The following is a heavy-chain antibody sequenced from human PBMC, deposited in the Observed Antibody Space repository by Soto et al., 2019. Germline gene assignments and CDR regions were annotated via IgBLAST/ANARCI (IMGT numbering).Heavy chain of an antibody. V-gene: IGHV1-69*02. CDR2: IIPILGIA. Sequence: QVQLVQSGAEVKKPGSSVKVSCKASGGTFSSYTISWVRQAPGQGLEWMGRIIPILGIANYAQKFQGRVTINADKSTSTAYMELSSLRSEDPAVYYCASLMSSGYYYGMDAWGQGTTVTVSS. J-gene: IGHJ6*02. D-gene: IGHD3-10*01. CDR1: GGTFSSYT. CDR3: ASLMSSGYYYGMDA.